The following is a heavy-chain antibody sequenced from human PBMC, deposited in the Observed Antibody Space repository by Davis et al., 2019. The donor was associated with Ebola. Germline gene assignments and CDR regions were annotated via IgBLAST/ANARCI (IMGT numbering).Heavy chain of an antibody. V-gene: IGHV1-18*01. CDR2: ISAYNGNT. D-gene: IGHD5-12*01. J-gene: IGHJ6*02. CDR3: ARALRLVTYYYYGMDV. CDR1: GYTFTSYG. Sequence: ASVKVSCKASGYTFTSYGISWVRQAPGQGLEWMGWISAYNGNTNYAQKFQGRVTMTRDTSTSTVYMELSSLRSEDTAVYYCARALRLVTYYYYGMDVWGQGTTVTVSS.